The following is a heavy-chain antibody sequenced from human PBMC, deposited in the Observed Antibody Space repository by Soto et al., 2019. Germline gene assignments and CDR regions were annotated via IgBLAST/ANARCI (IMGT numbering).Heavy chain of an antibody. D-gene: IGHD5-12*01. Sequence: ASVKVSCKASGYPFTGYYMHWVRQAPGQGLEWMGWINPNSGGTNYAQKFQGWVTMTRDTSISTAYMELSRLRSDDTAVYYCARAGYSGYYYYGMDVWGQGTTVTVSS. J-gene: IGHJ6*02. CDR1: GYPFTGYY. V-gene: IGHV1-2*04. CDR3: ARAGYSGYYYYGMDV. CDR2: INPNSGGT.